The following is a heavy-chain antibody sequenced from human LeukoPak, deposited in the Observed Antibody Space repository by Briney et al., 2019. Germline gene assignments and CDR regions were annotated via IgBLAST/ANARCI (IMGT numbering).Heavy chain of an antibody. CDR2: IYYSGST. D-gene: IGHD3-3*01. CDR3: ARHHYDFWSGRGPGSIDY. V-gene: IGHV4-39*01. J-gene: IGHJ4*02. CDR1: GGSISSSSYH. Sequence: SETLSLTCTVSGGSISSSSYHWGWIRQPPGKGLEWIGSIYYSGSTYYNPSLKSRVTISVDTSKNQFSLKLSSVTAADTTVYYCARHHYDFWSGRGPGSIDYWGQGTLVTVSS.